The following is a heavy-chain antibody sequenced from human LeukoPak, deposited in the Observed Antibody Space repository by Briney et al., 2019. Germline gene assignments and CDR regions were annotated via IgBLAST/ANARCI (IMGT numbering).Heavy chain of an antibody. Sequence: ASVKVSCKVSGYTLTELSMHWVRQARGKGLEWMGGFDPEDGETVYGQRFQGRVTMTEDTYTGTAFMELSSLRSEDTAVYYCATGNYYDKSGYYPSGYWGQGTLVTVSS. J-gene: IGHJ4*02. CDR3: ATGNYYDKSGYYPSGY. CDR2: FDPEDGET. CDR1: GYTLTELS. D-gene: IGHD3-22*01. V-gene: IGHV1-24*01.